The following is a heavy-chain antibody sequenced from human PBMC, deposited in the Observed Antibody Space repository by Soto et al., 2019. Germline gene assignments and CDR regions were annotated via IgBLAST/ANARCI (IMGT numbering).Heavy chain of an antibody. Sequence: GESLKISCKGSGYSFTSYWISWVRQMPGKGLEWMGRIDPSDSYTNYSPSFQGHVTISADKSISTAYLQWSSLKASDTAMYYCASTRQLFAIYYYYYGMDVWGQGTTVTVSS. CDR1: GYSFTSYW. J-gene: IGHJ6*02. CDR3: ASTRQLFAIYYYYYGMDV. D-gene: IGHD6-13*01. CDR2: IDPSDSYT. V-gene: IGHV5-10-1*01.